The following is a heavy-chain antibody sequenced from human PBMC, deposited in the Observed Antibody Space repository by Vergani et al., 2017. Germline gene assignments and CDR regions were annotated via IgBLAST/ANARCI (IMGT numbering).Heavy chain of an antibody. V-gene: IGHV1-46*01. J-gene: IGHJ6*02. CDR1: GYTFTSYY. D-gene: IGHD4-23*01. Sequence: QVQLVESGAEVKKPGASVKVSCKASGYTFTSYYMHWVRQAPGQGLEWMGIINPSGGSTSYAQKFQGRVTMTRDTSTSTVYMELSSLRSEDTAVYYCARSGRIGGNSDYYYYGMDVWGQGTTVTVSS. CDR2: INPSGGST. CDR3: ARSGRIGGNSDYYYYGMDV.